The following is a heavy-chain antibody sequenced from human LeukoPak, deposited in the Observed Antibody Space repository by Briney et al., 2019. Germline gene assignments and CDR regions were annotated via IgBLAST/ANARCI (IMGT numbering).Heavy chain of an antibody. CDR3: ARVRYYGSAHPDY. J-gene: IGHJ4*02. Sequence: GGSLRLSCTACGFTFSDYYMSWIRQAPGKGLEWVSYISSSGSTIYYADSVKGRFTISRDIAKNSLYLQMNSLRAEDTAVYYCARVRYYGSAHPDYWGQGTLVTVSS. V-gene: IGHV3-11*04. CDR1: GFTFSDYY. CDR2: ISSSGSTI. D-gene: IGHD3-10*01.